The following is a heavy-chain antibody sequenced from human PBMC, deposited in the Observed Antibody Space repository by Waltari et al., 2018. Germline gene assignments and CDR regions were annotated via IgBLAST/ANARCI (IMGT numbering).Heavy chain of an antibody. D-gene: IGHD3-9*01. CDR2: ISWNSGSI. Sequence: EVQLVESGGGLVQPGRSLRLSCAASGFTFDDYAMHWVRQAPGKGLEWVSGISWNSGSIGYADSVEGRFTISRDNAKNSLYLQMNSLRAEDTALYYCAKDNWLSTRYFDYWGQGTLVTVSS. V-gene: IGHV3-9*01. J-gene: IGHJ4*02. CDR1: GFTFDDYA. CDR3: AKDNWLSTRYFDY.